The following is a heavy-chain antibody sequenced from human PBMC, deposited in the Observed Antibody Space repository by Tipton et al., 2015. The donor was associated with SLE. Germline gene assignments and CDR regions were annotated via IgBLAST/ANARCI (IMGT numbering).Heavy chain of an antibody. D-gene: IGHD4-23*01. J-gene: IGHJ4*02. CDR3: ARVRYGGNPDY. CDR1: GYSISSGYY. Sequence: NLSLTRTVSGYSISSGYYWGWIRQLPGKGLEWIGSIYHSGSTYYNPSLKSRVTISADTSKNHFSLKLSSVTAADTAVYYCARVRYGGNPDYWGQGTLVTVSS. V-gene: IGHV4-38-2*02. CDR2: IYHSGST.